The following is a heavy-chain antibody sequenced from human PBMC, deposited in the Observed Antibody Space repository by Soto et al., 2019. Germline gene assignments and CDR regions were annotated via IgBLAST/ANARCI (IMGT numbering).Heavy chain of an antibody. J-gene: IGHJ4*02. V-gene: IGHV1-69*04. CDR1: GGAFSSYT. CDR2: IIPILGIA. CDR3: ARDRHSYGAESFDY. D-gene: IGHD5-18*01. Sequence: GASVKVSCKASGGAFSSYTISWVRQSTGQGLEWMGRIIPILGIANYAQKFQGRVTITADKSTSTAYMELSSLRSEDTAVYYCARDRHSYGAESFDYWGQGTLVTVSS.